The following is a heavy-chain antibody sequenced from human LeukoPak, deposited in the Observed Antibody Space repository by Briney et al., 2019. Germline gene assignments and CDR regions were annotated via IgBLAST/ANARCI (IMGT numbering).Heavy chain of an antibody. CDR2: IDKKDKGYATAS. CDR1: GFTFSGSA. V-gene: IGHV3-73*01. J-gene: IGHJ5*02. D-gene: IGHD1-26*01. Sequence: GGSLRLSCAASGFTFSGSAIHWVRQSSGKGLEWVGQIDKKDKGYATASAYAASVKGRFTISRDDSINTAYLQMKSLKTEDTALYYCTRDSGTYNWFDPWGQGTLVTVSS. CDR3: TRDSGTYNWFDP.